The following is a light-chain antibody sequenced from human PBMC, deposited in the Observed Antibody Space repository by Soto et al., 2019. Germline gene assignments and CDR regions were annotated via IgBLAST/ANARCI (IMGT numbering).Light chain of an antibody. CDR2: SNN. J-gene: IGLJ1*01. Sequence: QSVLTQPPSASGTPGQRGTISCSGSSSNIGSNTVNWYQQLPGTAPKLLIYSNNQRPSGVPDRFSGSKSGTSASLAISGPQYEDEANFYCAAWDDSLNGLYVFGSGPKVTVL. CDR3: AAWDDSLNGLYV. CDR1: SSNIGSNT. V-gene: IGLV1-44*01.